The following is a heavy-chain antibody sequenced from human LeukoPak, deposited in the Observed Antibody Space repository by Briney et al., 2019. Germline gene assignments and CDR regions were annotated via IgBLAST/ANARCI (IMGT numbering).Heavy chain of an antibody. CDR3: AKDRSGGSCFDY. CDR2: ISYDGSNK. J-gene: IGHJ4*02. D-gene: IGHD2-15*01. Sequence: GGSLRLSCAASGFTFSSYGMHWVRQAPGKGLEWVAVISYDGSNKYYVDSVKGRFTISRDNSKNTLYLQMNSLRAEDTAVYYCAKDRSGGSCFDYWGQGTLVTVSS. CDR1: GFTFSSYG. V-gene: IGHV3-30*18.